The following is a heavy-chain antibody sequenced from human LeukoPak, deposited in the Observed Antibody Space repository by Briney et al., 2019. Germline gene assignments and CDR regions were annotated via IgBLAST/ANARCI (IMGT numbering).Heavy chain of an antibody. D-gene: IGHD3-10*01. CDR3: ARASTYYFHSGSYEDY. CDR1: GFTYSSYW. CDR2: IKQDGSEK. Sequence: PGGSLRLSCAASGFTYSSYWMSWVRQAPGKGLEWVANIKQDGSEKYYVDSVKGRFTISRDNAKNSLYLQMNSLGDEDTAVYYCARASTYYFHSGSYEDYWGQGTLVTVSS. V-gene: IGHV3-7*01. J-gene: IGHJ4*02.